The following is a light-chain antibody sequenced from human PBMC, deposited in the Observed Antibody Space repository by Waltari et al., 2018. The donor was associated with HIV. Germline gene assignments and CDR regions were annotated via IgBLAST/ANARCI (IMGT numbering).Light chain of an antibody. Sequence: QSALTQPRSVSGSPGQSVTISCTGTSSGFGGYNYVSWYQQHPNKAPKLMIYDVTKLPAGVPCRFSGSKAGNTASLTISGLQADDEADYYCCAYAGSYTLFGGGTKVTVL. J-gene: IGLJ3*02. V-gene: IGLV2-11*01. CDR2: DVT. CDR3: CAYAGSYTL. CDR1: SSGFGGYNY.